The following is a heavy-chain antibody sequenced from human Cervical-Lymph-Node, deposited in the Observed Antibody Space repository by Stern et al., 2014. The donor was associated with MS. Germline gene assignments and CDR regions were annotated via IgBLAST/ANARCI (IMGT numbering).Heavy chain of an antibody. Sequence: VQLVESGGGVVQPGRSLRLSCAASGFTLRSYGMHWVRQAPGQGLEWGAVISNDGNEKYYTDSVKLRFTISSDNSKNTLYLQMNSLRTEDTAVYYCAKDRLFCSGGGCYAMDVWGQGTTVTVSS. CDR3: AKDRLFCSGGGCYAMDV. J-gene: IGHJ6*02. CDR2: ISNDGNEK. V-gene: IGHV3-30*18. CDR1: GFTLRSYG. D-gene: IGHD2-15*01.